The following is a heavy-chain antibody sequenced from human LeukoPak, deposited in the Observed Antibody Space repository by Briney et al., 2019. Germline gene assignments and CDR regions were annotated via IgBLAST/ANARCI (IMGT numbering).Heavy chain of an antibody. J-gene: IGHJ3*02. D-gene: IGHD2-15*01. CDR3: ASCFDAFDI. CDR2: IYYSRST. V-gene: IGHV4-39*01. Sequence: SETLSLTCTVSGGSISSSSYYWGWIRQPPGKGLEWIGSIYYSRSTYYNPSLKSRVTISVDTSKNQFSLELSSVTAADTAVYHCASCFDAFDIWGQGTMVTVSS. CDR1: GGSISSSSYY.